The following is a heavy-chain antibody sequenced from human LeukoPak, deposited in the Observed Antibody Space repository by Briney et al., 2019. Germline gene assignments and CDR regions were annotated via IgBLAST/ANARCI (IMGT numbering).Heavy chain of an antibody. Sequence: PGESLKTSCTGSGYSFSDYWIAWVRQMPGKGLEWMGIIYPGDSETTYSPSFQGQVTISADKSITTTFLQWSSLKASDTAMYYCARGRGYCSSSSCYDFDYWGQGTLVTVSS. V-gene: IGHV5-51*01. CDR1: GYSFSDYW. D-gene: IGHD2-2*01. CDR2: IYPGDSET. CDR3: ARGRGYCSSSSCYDFDY. J-gene: IGHJ4*02.